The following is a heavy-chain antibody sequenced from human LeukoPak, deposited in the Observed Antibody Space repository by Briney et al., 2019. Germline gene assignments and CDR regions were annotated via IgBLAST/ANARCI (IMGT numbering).Heavy chain of an antibody. V-gene: IGHV3-74*01. J-gene: IGHJ4*02. D-gene: IGHD2-2*01. CDR3: ARVSGPGMNEYYHL. Sequence: GGSLRLSCAASGCTFSGSWMHWVRQAPGKGPKWVSRINDDGSSTRHADSVKGRFTISRDNAKNTLYLQMNSLSAEDTAVYYCARVSGPGMNEYYHLWGQGTLVTVSS. CDR1: GCTFSGSW. CDR2: INDDGSST.